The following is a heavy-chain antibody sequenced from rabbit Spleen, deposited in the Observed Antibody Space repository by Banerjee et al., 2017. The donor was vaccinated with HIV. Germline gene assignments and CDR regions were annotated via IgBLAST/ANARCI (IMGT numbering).Heavy chain of an antibody. CDR1: GASFSNYNF. CDR2: IDTGSRDFT. Sequence: LVEYGGDLVQPGASLTLTCTASGASFSNYNFMCWVRQAPGKGLEWIACIDTGSRDFTYYASWAKGRFTISKTSSTTVTLQMTSLTAADTATYFCARDTGSSFSTYGMDLWGPGTLVTVS. CDR3: ARDTGSSFSTYGMDL. J-gene: IGHJ6*01. D-gene: IGHD8-1*01. V-gene: IGHV1S40*01.